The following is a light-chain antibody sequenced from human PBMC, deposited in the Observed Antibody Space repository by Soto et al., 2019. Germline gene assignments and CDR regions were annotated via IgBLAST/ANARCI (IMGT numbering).Light chain of an antibody. Sequence: DTQMTQSPSSLSASVGDRVTITCQASQDISKYLSWYQQKPGKAPKVLIYDASNLETGVPSRFSGSASGTDFPYTISSLQPEEKETYSCQQYDNAPLTFGGGTRVEIK. CDR2: DAS. J-gene: IGKJ4*01. V-gene: IGKV1-33*01. CDR3: QQYDNAPLT. CDR1: QDISKY.